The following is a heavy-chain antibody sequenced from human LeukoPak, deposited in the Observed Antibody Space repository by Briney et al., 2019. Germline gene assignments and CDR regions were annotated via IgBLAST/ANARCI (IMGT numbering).Heavy chain of an antibody. CDR3: ARAGVTTTLGYYYGMDV. CDR2: INPNSGGT. CDR1: GYTFTGYY. Sequence: ASVKVSCKASGYTFTGYYMHWVRQAPGQGLEWVGWINPNSGGTNYAQKFQGRVTMTRDTSISTAYMELSRLRSDDTAVYYCARAGVTTTLGYYYGMDVWGQGTTVTVSS. J-gene: IGHJ6*02. V-gene: IGHV1-2*02. D-gene: IGHD4-11*01.